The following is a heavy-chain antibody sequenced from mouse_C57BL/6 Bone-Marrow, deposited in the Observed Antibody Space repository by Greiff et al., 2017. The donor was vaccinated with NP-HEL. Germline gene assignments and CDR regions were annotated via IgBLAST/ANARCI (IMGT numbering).Heavy chain of an antibody. CDR1: GYTFTSYW. J-gene: IGHJ2*01. Sequence: QVQLKQPGAELVKPGASVKMSCKASGYTFTSYWITWVKQRPGQGLEWIGDIYPGSGSTNYNEKFKSKATLTVDTSSSTAYMQLSSLTSEDAAVYYCATYGYYFDYWGQGTTLTVSS. D-gene: IGHD1-1*01. V-gene: IGHV1-55*01. CDR2: IYPGSGST. CDR3: ATYGYYFDY.